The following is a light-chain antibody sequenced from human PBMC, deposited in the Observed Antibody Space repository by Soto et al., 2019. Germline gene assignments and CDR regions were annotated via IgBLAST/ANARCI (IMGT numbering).Light chain of an antibody. Sequence: IVLTQSPATLSLSPGERATLSCRTSQSVRSYLAWYQQKPGQAPRLLIYDASSRATGIPARFSGSGSGTDFTLTISSLEPEDFAVYYCQQRSNWPITFGQGTRLEIK. CDR3: QQRSNWPIT. CDR2: DAS. CDR1: QSVRSY. J-gene: IGKJ5*01. V-gene: IGKV3-11*01.